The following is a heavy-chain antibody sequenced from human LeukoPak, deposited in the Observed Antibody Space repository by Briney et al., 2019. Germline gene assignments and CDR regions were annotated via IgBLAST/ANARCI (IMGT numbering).Heavy chain of an antibody. V-gene: IGHV4-59*12. Sequence: PSETLSLTCTVSGGSMSPYHWGWIRQPPGKGLEWTGYIYYSGSTNYNPSLKSRVTISVDTSKNQFSLKLSSVTAADTAVYYCARGRVFAVTRRGFDYWGQGTLVTVSS. CDR3: ARGRVFAVTRRGFDY. CDR1: GGSMSPYH. J-gene: IGHJ4*02. CDR2: IYYSGST. D-gene: IGHD4-17*01.